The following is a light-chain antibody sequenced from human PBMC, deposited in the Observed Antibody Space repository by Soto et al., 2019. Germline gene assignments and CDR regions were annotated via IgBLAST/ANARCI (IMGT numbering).Light chain of an antibody. CDR1: QSVSTRY. CDR3: HQFGSSPPAFT. V-gene: IGKV3-20*01. CDR2: GAS. Sequence: ESMLTQSPGTLSLSPGERATLSCRASQSVSTRYLAWYQQKPGQAPRLLIYGASIRATGIPDRFSGSGSGTDFPLTISRLEPEAFAVYYCHQFGSSPPAFTFGQGTKLEI. J-gene: IGKJ2*01.